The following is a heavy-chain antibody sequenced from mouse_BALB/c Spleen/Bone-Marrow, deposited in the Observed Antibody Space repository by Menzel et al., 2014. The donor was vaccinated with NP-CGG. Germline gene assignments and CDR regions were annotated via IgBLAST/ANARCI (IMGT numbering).Heavy chain of an antibody. V-gene: IGHV1-87*01. CDR1: GYTFTSYW. Sequence: SGAELARPGASVKLSCKASGYTFTSYWMQWVKQRPGRGLEWIGAIYPGDGDTRYTQKFRGKATLTADKSSNTAYMQLSSLTSEDSAVYFCASPYGNYDAMDYWGQGTSVTVSS. J-gene: IGHJ4*01. D-gene: IGHD2-1*01. CDR3: ASPYGNYDAMDY. CDR2: IYPGDGDT.